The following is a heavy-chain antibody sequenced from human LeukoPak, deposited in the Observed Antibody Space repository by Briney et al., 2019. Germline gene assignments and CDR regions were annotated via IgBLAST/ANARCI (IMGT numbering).Heavy chain of an antibody. CDR2: ISYDGSNK. CDR1: GFTFSSHA. V-gene: IGHV3-30*14. Sequence: GGSLRLSCAASGFTFSSHAMHWVRQAPGKGLEWVAVISYDGSNKYYADSVKGRFTISRDNSKNTLYLQMNSLRAEDTAVYYCARDHYGDHGYFDLWGRGTLVTVSS. D-gene: IGHD4-17*01. CDR3: ARDHYGDHGYFDL. J-gene: IGHJ2*01.